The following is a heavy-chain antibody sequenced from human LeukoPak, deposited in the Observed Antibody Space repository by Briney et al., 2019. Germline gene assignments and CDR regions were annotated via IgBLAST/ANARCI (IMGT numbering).Heavy chain of an antibody. Sequence: GASVKVSCKASGYTFTSYDINWVRQATGQGLEWMGWMNPNSGNTGYAQKFQGRVTMTRDTSTSTVYMELSSLRSEDTAVYYCASSPKAAAAFYYFDYWGQGTLVTVSS. V-gene: IGHV1-8*01. CDR1: GYTFTSYD. J-gene: IGHJ4*02. CDR3: ASSPKAAAAFYYFDY. D-gene: IGHD6-13*01. CDR2: MNPNSGNT.